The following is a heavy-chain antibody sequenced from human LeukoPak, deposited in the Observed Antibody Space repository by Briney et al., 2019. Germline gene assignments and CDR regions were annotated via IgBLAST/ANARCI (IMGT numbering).Heavy chain of an antibody. CDR2: ISSSGSTI. V-gene: IGHV3-48*04. J-gene: IGHJ6*04. D-gene: IGHD3-10*02. CDR1: GFTFSSYS. CDR3: AELGITMVGGV. Sequence: GGSLRLSCAASGFTFSSYSMNWVRQAPGKGLEWVSYISSSGSTIYYADSVKGRFTISRDNAKNSLYLQMSSLRAEDTAVYYCAELGITMVGGVWGKGTTVTISS.